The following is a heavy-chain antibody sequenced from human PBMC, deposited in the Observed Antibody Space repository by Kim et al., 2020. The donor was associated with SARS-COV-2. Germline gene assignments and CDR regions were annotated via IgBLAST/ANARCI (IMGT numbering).Heavy chain of an antibody. CDR2: INHSGST. J-gene: IGHJ4*02. D-gene: IGHD3-10*01. V-gene: IGHV4-34*01. Sequence: SETLSLTCAVYGGSFSGYYWSWIRQPPGKGLEWIGEINHSGSTNYNPSLKSRVTISVDTSKNQFSLKLSSVTAADTAVYYCARGRMKYYYGSGSSYGIDYWGQGTLVTVSS. CDR3: ARGRMKYYYGSGSSYGIDY. CDR1: GGSFSGYY.